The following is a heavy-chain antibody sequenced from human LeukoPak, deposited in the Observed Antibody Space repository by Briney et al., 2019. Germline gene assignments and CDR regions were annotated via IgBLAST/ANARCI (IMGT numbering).Heavy chain of an antibody. J-gene: IGHJ6*02. D-gene: IGHD2-2*01. CDR3: ARASYCSSTSCMDV. CDR2: IYYSGST. Sequence: SETLSLTCTVSGGSISSYYWSWIRQPLGKGLEWIGYIYYSGSTNYNPSLKSRVTISVDTSKNQFSLKLSSVTAADTAVYYCARASYCSSTSCMDVWGQGTTVTVSS. CDR1: GGSISSYY. V-gene: IGHV4-59*08.